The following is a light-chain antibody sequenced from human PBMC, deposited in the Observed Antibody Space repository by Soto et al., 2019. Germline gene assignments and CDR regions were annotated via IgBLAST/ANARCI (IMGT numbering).Light chain of an antibody. CDR2: KAS. J-gene: IGKJ4*01. CDR3: QQYNSSPLT. CDR1: QSIGAS. V-gene: IGKV1-5*03. Sequence: DIQMTQSPSTLYASVGDRVTITCRASQSIGASLAWFQQKPGKAPNLLIYKASSLESGVPSSFSGSGSGTELALTISTLQPDDFATYYCQQYNSSPLTFGGGTKVEIK.